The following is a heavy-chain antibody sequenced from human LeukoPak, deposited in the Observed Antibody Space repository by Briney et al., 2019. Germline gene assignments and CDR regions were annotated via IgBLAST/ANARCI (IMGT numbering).Heavy chain of an antibody. CDR3: ARDHPELRYFEGSLYYYMDV. CDR2: IYYSGST. D-gene: IGHD3-9*01. V-gene: IGHV4-59*01. CDR1: GGSISSYY. Sequence: PSETLSLTCTVSGGSISSYYWSWIRQPPGKGLEWIGYIYYSGSTNYNPSLKSRVTISVDTSKNQFSLKLSSVTAADTAVYYCARDHPELRYFEGSLYYYMDVWGKGTTVTVSS. J-gene: IGHJ6*03.